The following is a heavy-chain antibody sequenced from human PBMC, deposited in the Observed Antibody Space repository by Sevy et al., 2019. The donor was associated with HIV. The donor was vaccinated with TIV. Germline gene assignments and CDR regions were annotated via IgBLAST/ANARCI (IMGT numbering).Heavy chain of an antibody. V-gene: IGHV3-21*06. CDR1: GFTFSSYT. CDR3: ARDHGYWSGGSCYSGGY. Sequence: GGSLRLSCSASGFTFSSYTMIWVRQAPGRGLEWVSASSGTGSYIYYADSVKDRFTISRDNAKNLLYLQMNSLRAEDTAVYYCARDHGYWSGGSCYSGGYWGQGTLVTVSS. CDR2: SSGTGSYI. D-gene: IGHD2-15*01. J-gene: IGHJ4*02.